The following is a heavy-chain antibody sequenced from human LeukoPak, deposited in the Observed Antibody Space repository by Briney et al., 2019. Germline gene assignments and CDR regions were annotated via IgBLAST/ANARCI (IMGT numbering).Heavy chain of an antibody. D-gene: IGHD3-10*01. CDR1: GFTFSDYG. V-gene: IGHV3-33*01. Sequence: GRSLRLSCAASGFTFSDYGIHWVRQAPGKGLEWVAVLSPHGNYEYYADSVQGRFTISRDDSKNTVYFHMNSVRAEDTAVYYCAREDPLRYYFDYWGQGTLVTVSS. CDR2: LSPHGNYE. CDR3: AREDPLRYYFDY. J-gene: IGHJ4*02.